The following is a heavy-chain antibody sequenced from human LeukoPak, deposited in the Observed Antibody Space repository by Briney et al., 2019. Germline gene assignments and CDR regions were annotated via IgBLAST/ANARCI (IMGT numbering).Heavy chain of an antibody. J-gene: IGHJ5*02. CDR1: DFTFSSYG. Sequence: GGSLRLSCAASDFTFSSYGMTWVRQAPGKGLEWVSYISSSSSTIYYADSVKGRFTISRDNAKNSLYLQLNSLRAEDTAVYYCARSLVVGATYPYHWGQGTLVTVSS. D-gene: IGHD1-26*01. CDR3: ARSLVVGATYPYH. CDR2: ISSSSSTI. V-gene: IGHV3-48*01.